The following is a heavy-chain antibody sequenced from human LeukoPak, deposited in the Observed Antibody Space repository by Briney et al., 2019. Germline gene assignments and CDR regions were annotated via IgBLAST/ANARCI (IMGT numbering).Heavy chain of an antibody. Sequence: GGSLRLSCAASGFIFNNYWMTWVRQAPGKGLQWVANIKQDGSDKYYVDSVKGRFTISRDDAKNLLYLQMNSLRAEDTAVYYCTRMRSWSFDYWGKGTLATVSS. CDR1: GFIFNNYW. J-gene: IGHJ4*02. D-gene: IGHD2-15*01. V-gene: IGHV3-7*01. CDR2: IKQDGSDK. CDR3: TRMRSWSFDY.